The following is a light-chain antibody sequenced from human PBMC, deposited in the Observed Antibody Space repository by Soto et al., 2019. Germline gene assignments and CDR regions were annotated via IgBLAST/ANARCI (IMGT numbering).Light chain of an antibody. Sequence: DIQMTQSPSSVSASVGDRVTITCRASQVISNWLVWYQQKPGKAPKLLIYDASTLQSGVPPRFSGSGSGSEFTLTIRSLQPDDIATYYCQQYSSYSAWTFGEGTKVDIK. J-gene: IGKJ1*01. V-gene: IGKV1-5*01. CDR2: DAS. CDR1: QVISNW. CDR3: QQYSSYSAWT.